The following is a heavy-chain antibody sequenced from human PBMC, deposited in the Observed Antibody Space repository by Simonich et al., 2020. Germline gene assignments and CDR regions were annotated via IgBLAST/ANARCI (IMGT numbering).Heavy chain of an antibody. CDR1: GGSISSYY. D-gene: IGHD1-26*01. Sequence: QVQLQESGPGLVKPSETLSLTCTVSGGSISSYYWSWIRQPPGKGLEWIGYIYYSGSTNYNPSLNSRVTISVDTSKNQLSLKLSSVTAADTAVYYCARSLGYYYYYYGMDVWGQGTTVTVSS. CDR3: ARSLGYYYYYYGMDV. J-gene: IGHJ6*02. V-gene: IGHV4-59*08. CDR2: IYYSGST.